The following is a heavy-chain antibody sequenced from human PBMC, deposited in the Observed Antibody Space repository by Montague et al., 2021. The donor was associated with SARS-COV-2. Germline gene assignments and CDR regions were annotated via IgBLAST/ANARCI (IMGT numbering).Heavy chain of an antibody. D-gene: IGHD2-15*01. CDR3: ARERLDCSGTSCYNNGLDV. J-gene: IGHJ6*01. V-gene: IGHV4-59*01. CDR2: GTA. Sequence: GTANHNPSLKSRLTLTVDTSKNQFSLQLSSVTAADTAIYYCARERLDCSGTSCYNNGLDVWGQGTRVTVSS.